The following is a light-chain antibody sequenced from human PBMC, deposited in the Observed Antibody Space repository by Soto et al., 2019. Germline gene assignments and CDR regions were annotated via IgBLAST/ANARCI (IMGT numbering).Light chain of an antibody. CDR2: AAS. CDR1: QSISSY. Sequence: DIQMTQSPSSLSASVGDRVTITCRASQSISSYLNWYQQKPGKAPKLLIYAASSLQSGVPSRFSCSGSGTDFTLIISRLQPEDFATYYWRQRYSTLLTFGGGTKVEIK. CDR3: RQRYSTLLT. V-gene: IGKV1-39*01. J-gene: IGKJ4*01.